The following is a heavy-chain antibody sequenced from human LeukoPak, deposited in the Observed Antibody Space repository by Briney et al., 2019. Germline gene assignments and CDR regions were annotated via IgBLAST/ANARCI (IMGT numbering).Heavy chain of an antibody. V-gene: IGHV1-2*02. J-gene: IGHJ4*02. CDR1: GYTFTGYY. CDR3: ARDSHIVGATYYFDY. D-gene: IGHD1-26*01. Sequence: ASGKVSCKASGYTFTGYYMHWVRQAPGQGLEWMGWINPNSGGTNYAQKFQGRVTMTRDTSISTAYMELSRLRSDDTAVYYCARDSHIVGATYYFDYWGQGTLVTVSS. CDR2: INPNSGGT.